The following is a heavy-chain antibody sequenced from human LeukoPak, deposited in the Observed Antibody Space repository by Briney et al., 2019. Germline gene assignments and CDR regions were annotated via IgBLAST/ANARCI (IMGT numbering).Heavy chain of an antibody. J-gene: IGHJ6*03. CDR1: GGSISSNSYY. Sequence: KPSETLSLTCTVSGGSISSNSYYWGWIRQPPGKGLEWIGSIYYSGSTYYNPSLKSRVTISVDTSKNQFSLKLSSVTAADTAVYYCARGDAGSSSYYMDVWGKGTTVTVSS. CDR2: IYYSGST. CDR3: ARGDAGSSSYYMDV. D-gene: IGHD6-13*01. V-gene: IGHV4-39*07.